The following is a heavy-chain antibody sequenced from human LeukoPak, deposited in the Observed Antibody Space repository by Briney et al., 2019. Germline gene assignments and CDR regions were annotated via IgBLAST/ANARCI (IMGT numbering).Heavy chain of an antibody. V-gene: IGHV3-21*01. CDR3: ARAAGHYFDY. J-gene: IGHJ4*02. CDR2: ISGSSRHK. CDR1: GFTFSRYT. Sequence: GGSLRLSCAASGFTFSRYTMNWVRQAPGKGLEWVSSISGSSRHKYYADSVKGRFTISRDNAKNSLYLQMNSLRAEDTAVYYCARAAGHYFDYWGQGSLVTVSS.